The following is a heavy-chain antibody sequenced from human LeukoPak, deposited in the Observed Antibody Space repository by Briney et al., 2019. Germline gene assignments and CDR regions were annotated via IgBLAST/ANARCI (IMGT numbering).Heavy chain of an antibody. J-gene: IGHJ4*02. V-gene: IGHV1-69*06. D-gene: IGHD3-10*01. Sequence: GASVKVSCKASGGTFSSYAISWVRQAPGQGLEWMGGIIPIFGTANYAQEFQGRVTITADKSTSTAYMELSSLRSEDTAVYYCASSEMVRGDIDRTTCWGQGTLVTVSS. CDR1: GGTFSSYA. CDR3: ASSEMVRGDIDRTTC. CDR2: IIPIFGTA.